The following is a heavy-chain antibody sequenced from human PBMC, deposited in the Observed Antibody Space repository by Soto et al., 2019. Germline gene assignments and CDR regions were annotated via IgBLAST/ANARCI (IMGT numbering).Heavy chain of an antibody. Sequence: GGSLRLSCAASEFTFSSLWMSWVRQAPGKGLEWVANIRQDGSDIKYADAVMGRFTISRDNAKNMLYLEMNSLRVEDTALYYCARDGIGSVAFWGYLDYWGQGTLVTVSS. J-gene: IGHJ4*02. CDR2: IRQDGSDI. D-gene: IGHD3-16*01. CDR3: ARDGIGSVAFWGYLDY. V-gene: IGHV3-7*01. CDR1: EFTFSSLW.